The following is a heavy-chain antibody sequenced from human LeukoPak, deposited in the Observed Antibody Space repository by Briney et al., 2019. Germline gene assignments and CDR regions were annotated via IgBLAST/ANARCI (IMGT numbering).Heavy chain of an antibody. CDR1: GYTFTSYG. CDR3: ARTEDSSGYPAYFDY. CDR2: ISAYNGNT. V-gene: IGHV1-18*01. Sequence: ASVKVSCKASGYTFTSYGISWVRQAPGQGLEWMGWISAYNGNTNYAQKLQGRVTMTTDTSTSTAYMELRSLRSDDTAVYYCARTEDSSGYPAYFDYWGQGTLVTVSS. J-gene: IGHJ4*02. D-gene: IGHD3-22*01.